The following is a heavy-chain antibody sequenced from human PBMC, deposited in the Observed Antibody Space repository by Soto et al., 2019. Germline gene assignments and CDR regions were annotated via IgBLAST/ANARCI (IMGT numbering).Heavy chain of an antibody. D-gene: IGHD4-17*01. J-gene: IGHJ4*02. CDR2: IYYSGTT. CDR1: NGSISSGDYY. CDR3: ARVEVTTGLPFDY. Sequence: QVQLQESGPGLVKPSQTLSLTCTVSNGSISSGDYYWNWIRQPPGKGLEWIGYIYYSGTTYYNPSLKSRVTISVDTSKNQFSLRLSSVTASDTAVYYCARVEVTTGLPFDYCGQGTLVTVSS. V-gene: IGHV4-30-4*01.